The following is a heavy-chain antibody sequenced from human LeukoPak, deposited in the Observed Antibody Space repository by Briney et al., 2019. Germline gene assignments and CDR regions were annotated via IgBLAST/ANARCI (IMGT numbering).Heavy chain of an antibody. D-gene: IGHD3-16*01. V-gene: IGHV1-69*04. J-gene: IGHJ4*02. CDR2: IIPILGIA. CDR3: ARDLKLITFGGVTFDY. CDR1: GGTFSSYA. Sequence: SVKVSCKASGGTFSSYAISWVRQAPGQGLGWMGRIIPILGIANYAQKFQGRVTITADKSTSTAYMELSSLRSEDTAVYYCARDLKLITFGGVTFDYWGQGTLVTVSS.